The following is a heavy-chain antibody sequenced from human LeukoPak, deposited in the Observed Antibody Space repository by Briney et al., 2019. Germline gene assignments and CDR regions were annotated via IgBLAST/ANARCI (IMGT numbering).Heavy chain of an antibody. D-gene: IGHD1-26*01. CDR1: GFTFSSYA. CDR3: ASESGSGSYGFDY. J-gene: IGHJ4*02. CDR2: ISSNGVTT. V-gene: IGHV3-23*01. Sequence: GGSLRLSCAASGFTFSSYAMSWVRQTPGKGLEWVSTISSNGVTTYYADSVKGRFTISRDNSKNTLYLQVNSLRAEDTAVYYCASESGSGSYGFDYWGQGTLVTVSS.